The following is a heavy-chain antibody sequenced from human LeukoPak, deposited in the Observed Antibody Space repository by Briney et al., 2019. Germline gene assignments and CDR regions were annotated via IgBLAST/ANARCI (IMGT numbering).Heavy chain of an antibody. CDR1: GFTFSSYG. J-gene: IGHJ5*02. CDR3: AKDTGIVGS. CDR2: ISYDGSNK. V-gene: IGHV3-30*18. D-gene: IGHD1-26*01. Sequence: GGSLRLSCAASGFTFSSYGMHWVRQAPGKGLEWVAVISYDGSNKYYADSVKGRFTISRDNSKNTLYLQMNSLRAEDTAVYYCAKDTGIVGSWGQGTLVTVSS.